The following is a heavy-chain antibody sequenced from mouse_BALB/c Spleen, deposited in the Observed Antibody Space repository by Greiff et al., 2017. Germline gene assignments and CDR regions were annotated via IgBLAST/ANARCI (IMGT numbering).Heavy chain of an antibody. CDR1: GFSLTSYG. CDR3: ARVGYYGSSPLYYAMDY. Sequence: VQVVESGPGLVAPSQSLSITCTVSGFSLTSYGVHWVRQSPGKGLEWLGVIWAGGSTNYNSALMSRLSISKDNSKSQVFLKMNSLQTDDTAMYYCARVGYYGSSPLYYAMDYWGQGTSVTVSA. J-gene: IGHJ4*01. V-gene: IGHV2-9*02. D-gene: IGHD1-1*01. CDR2: IWAGGST.